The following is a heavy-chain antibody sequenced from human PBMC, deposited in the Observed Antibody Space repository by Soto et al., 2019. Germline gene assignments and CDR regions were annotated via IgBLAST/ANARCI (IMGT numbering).Heavy chain of an antibody. CDR1: GYSISSGYC. V-gene: IGHV4-38-2*01. J-gene: IGHJ5*02. Sequence: SETLSLTCAVSGYSISSGYCWRWLRQPPGNGLEWIGSIYHGGSTYYNASLNSPGTSSLDRVNMLVSLIPRSGTAEYTALYYCARVGPWVPYYHDASPYTCKNWCYPWCQGTLVAVSS. D-gene: IGHD3-22*01. CDR3: ARVGPWVPYYHDASPYTCKNWCYP. CDR2: IYHGGST.